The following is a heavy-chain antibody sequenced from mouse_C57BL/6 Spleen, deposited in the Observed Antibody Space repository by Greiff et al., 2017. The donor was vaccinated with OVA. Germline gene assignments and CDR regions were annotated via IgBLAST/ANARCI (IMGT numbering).Heavy chain of an antibody. CDR1: GYTFTSYW. V-gene: IGHV1-52*01. J-gene: IGHJ2*01. Sequence: QVQLQQSGAELVRPGSSVKLSCKASGYTFTSYWMHWVKQRPIQGLEWIGNIDPSDSETHYNQKFKDKATLTVDKSSSTAYMQLSSLTSEDSAVYYCARSYYGTRYFDYWGQGTTLTVSS. CDR2: IDPSDSET. CDR3: ARSYYGTRYFDY. D-gene: IGHD2-1*01.